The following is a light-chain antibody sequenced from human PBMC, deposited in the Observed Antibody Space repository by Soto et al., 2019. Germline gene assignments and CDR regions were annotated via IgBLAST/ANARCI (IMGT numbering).Light chain of an antibody. V-gene: IGLV1-44*01. Sequence: QSVLTQPPSASGTPGQRVTISCSGSNSNIGSNTVNWYQQLPGTAPKLLIYYDNLRPSGVPDRFSGSGSGTDFTLKISRVEAEDVGVYYCMQALQTPRTFGQGTK. CDR3: MQALQTPRT. J-gene: IGLJ3*02. CDR2: YDN. CDR1: NSNIGSNT.